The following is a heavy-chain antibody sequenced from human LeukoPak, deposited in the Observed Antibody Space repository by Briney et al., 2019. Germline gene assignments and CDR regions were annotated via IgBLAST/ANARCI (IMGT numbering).Heavy chain of an antibody. D-gene: IGHD4-17*01. J-gene: IGHJ4*02. CDR1: GFTFSSYE. CDR2: ISSSGSTI. CDR3: ARDHTDGDAFDY. Sequence: GGSLRLSCAASGFTFSSYEMNWVRQAPGKGLEWVSYISSSGSTIYYADSVKGRFTISRDNAKNSLYLQMNSLRAEDTAVYYCARDHTDGDAFDYWGQGTLVTVSP. V-gene: IGHV3-48*03.